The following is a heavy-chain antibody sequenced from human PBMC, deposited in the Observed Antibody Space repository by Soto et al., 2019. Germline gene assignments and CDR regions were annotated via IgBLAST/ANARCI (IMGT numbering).Heavy chain of an antibody. CDR1: GFTFSTYA. V-gene: IGHV3-23*01. CDR3: TSGGIAAPGIYYYGLDV. Sequence: GVSLRLSCAASGFTFSTYAMTWVRQAPEKGLEWVSSISDTGMNTYYADAVRGRFTVSRDNRKNTLYLQMNSLGAEDTAVYYCTSGGIAAPGIYYYGLDVWGRGTTVTVSS. J-gene: IGHJ6*02. D-gene: IGHD3-10*01. CDR2: ISDTGMNT.